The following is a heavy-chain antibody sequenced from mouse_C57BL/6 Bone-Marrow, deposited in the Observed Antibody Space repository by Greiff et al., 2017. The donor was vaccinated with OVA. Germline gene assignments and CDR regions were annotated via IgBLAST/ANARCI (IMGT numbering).Heavy chain of an antibody. CDR2: IDPETGGT. CDR1: GYTITDYE. D-gene: IGHD2-5*01. CDR3: TRGYSNSYAMDY. J-gene: IGHJ4*01. Sequence: VPLQQSGAELVRPGASVTLSCKASGYTITDYEMHWVKQTPVHGLEWIGAIDPETGGTAYNQKFKGKAILTADKYSSTAYMELRSLTSEDSAVYYCTRGYSNSYAMDYWGQGPSVTVSS. V-gene: IGHV1-15*01.